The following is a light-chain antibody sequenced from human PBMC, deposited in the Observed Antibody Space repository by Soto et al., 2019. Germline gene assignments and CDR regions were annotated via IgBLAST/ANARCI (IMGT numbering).Light chain of an antibody. CDR2: DAS. Sequence: EIVLTQSPATLSLSPGERATLSCRASQSVSSYLAWYQQKPGQDPRLLIYDASNRATGIPARFSGSVSETDFTLTISSLEPEDFAVYYGQQRSNWPPRLTFGGGTKVEIK. V-gene: IGKV3-11*01. J-gene: IGKJ4*01. CDR3: QQRSNWPPRLT. CDR1: QSVSSY.